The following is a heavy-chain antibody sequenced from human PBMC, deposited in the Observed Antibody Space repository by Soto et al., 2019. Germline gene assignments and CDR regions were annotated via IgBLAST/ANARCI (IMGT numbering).Heavy chain of an antibody. CDR3: AHLPWKQLWPRAPVVY. CDR2: INPNSGGT. CDR1: GYTFTGYY. J-gene: IGHJ4*02. D-gene: IGHD5-18*01. Sequence: ASVKVSCKASGYTFTGYYMHWVRQAPGQGLEWMGWINPNSGGTNYAQKLQGRVTMTTDTSTSTAYMELRSLRSDDTAVYYCAHLPWKQLWPRAPVVYWGQGTPVTVSS. V-gene: IGHV1-2*02.